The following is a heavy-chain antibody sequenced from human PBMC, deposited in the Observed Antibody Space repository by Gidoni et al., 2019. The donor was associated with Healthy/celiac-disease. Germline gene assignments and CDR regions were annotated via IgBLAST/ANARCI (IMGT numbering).Heavy chain of an antibody. D-gene: IGHD4-17*01. J-gene: IGHJ4*02. CDR2: IYYSGST. V-gene: IGHV4-30-4*01. Sequence: QVQLQESGPGLVKPSQTLSLTCTVPGGSISSGDYYWSWIRQPPGKGLEWIGYIYYSGSTYYSPSLKSRVTMSVDTSKNQFSLKLSSVTAADTAVYYCAREGLRSVGLVDYWGQGTLVTVSS. CDR3: AREGLRSVGLVDY. CDR1: GGSISSGDYY.